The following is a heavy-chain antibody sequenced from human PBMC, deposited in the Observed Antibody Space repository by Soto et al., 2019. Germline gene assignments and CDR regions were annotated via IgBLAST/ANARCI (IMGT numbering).Heavy chain of an antibody. J-gene: IGHJ3*02. CDR1: GFTFSSYA. CDR2: FRGTGDGT. V-gene: IGHV3-23*01. D-gene: IGHD3-10*01. Sequence: EVQLLESGGGLVQPGGSLRLSCAASGFTFSSYAMSWVRQAPGKGLEWVSTFRGTGDGTYYADSVRGRFTVSRDNSKNTLYLQMNGLRGSDTAVYYCAKGPDPGAFDIWGQGTMVTVSS. CDR3: AKGPDPGAFDI.